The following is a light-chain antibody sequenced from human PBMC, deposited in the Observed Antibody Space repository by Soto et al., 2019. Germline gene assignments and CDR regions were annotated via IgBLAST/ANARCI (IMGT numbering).Light chain of an antibody. J-gene: IGLJ1*01. Sequence: QSVVTHPPSVSAAPGQKVTISFSGSSSNICGNSVSWYQQLPGTAPKLIIYDDNKRPSGIPDRSSGSKSGTSATLGITGFQTGDEADYYCGSWDSSMSAYVFGTWTKVPVL. CDR1: SSNICGNS. V-gene: IGLV1-51*01. CDR3: GSWDSSMSAYV. CDR2: DDN.